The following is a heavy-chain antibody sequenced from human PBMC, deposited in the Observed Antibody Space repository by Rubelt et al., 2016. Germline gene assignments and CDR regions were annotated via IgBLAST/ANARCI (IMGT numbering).Heavy chain of an antibody. D-gene: IGHD1-26*01. CDR1: GFSFSSYA. CDR3: VKDGEGAANYFAD. CDR2: ISGSGGST. J-gene: IGHJ4*02. V-gene: IGHV3-23*04. Sequence: VQLVESGGGVVQPGRSLRLSCAASGFSFSSYAMSWVRQAPGKGLEWVSAISGSGGSTYYADSVNGRFTISRDSSRNTLYLQMNSLRPEDTAVYYCVKDGEGAANYFADWGQGALLTVSS.